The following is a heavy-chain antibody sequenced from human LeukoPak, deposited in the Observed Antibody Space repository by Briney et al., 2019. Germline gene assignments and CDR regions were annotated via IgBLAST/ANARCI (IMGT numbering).Heavy chain of an antibody. CDR2: IYYSGST. CDR3: ARQGVQLWSDFDY. J-gene: IGHJ4*02. Sequence: SQTLSLTCTVSGGSISSGDYYWSWIRQPPGKGLEWIGYIYYSGSTYYNPSLKSRVTISVDTSKNQFSLKLSSVTAADTAVYYCARQGVQLWSDFDYWGQGTLVTVSS. D-gene: IGHD5-18*01. V-gene: IGHV4-30-4*01. CDR1: GGSISSGDYY.